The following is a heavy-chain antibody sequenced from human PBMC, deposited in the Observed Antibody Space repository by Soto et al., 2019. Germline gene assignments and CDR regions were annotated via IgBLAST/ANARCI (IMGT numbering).Heavy chain of an antibody. V-gene: IGHV3-23*01. CDR3: ARVNLSPDYYYGMDV. J-gene: IGHJ6*02. CDR1: GFTFSNYA. CDR2: ISCSGGSV. Sequence: GGSLRLSCAASGFTFSNYAMSWVRQAPGRGLEWVSGISCSGGSVFYADSVKGRFTISRDNSKNTLYLQMISLSAVDTAVYYCARVNLSPDYYYGMDVWGQGTTVTVSS.